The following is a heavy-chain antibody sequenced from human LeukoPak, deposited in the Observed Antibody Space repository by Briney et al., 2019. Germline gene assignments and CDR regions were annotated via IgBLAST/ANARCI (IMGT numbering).Heavy chain of an antibody. J-gene: IGHJ3*02. CDR3: ARRGIQYCSSTSCSGISDAFDI. D-gene: IGHD2-2*01. CDR1: GGSISSYY. Sequence: SETLSLTCTVSGGSISSYYWSWIRQPPGKGLEWIGYIYYSGSTNYNPSLKSRVTISVDTSKNQFSLKLSSVTAADTAVYYCARRGIQYCSSTSCSGISDAFDIWGQGTMVTVSS. V-gene: IGHV4-59*01. CDR2: IYYSGST.